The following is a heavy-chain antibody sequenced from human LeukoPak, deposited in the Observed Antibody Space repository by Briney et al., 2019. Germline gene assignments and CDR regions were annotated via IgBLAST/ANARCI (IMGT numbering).Heavy chain of an antibody. J-gene: IGHJ4*02. CDR3: ARDPYLGYCSSTSCINEVYFDY. CDR1: GFTFSSYS. CDR2: ISSSSSYI. V-gene: IGHV3-21*01. D-gene: IGHD2-2*01. Sequence: PGGSLRLSCAASGFTFSSYSMNWVRQAPGKGLEWVSSISSSSSYIYYADSVKGRFTISRDNAKNSLYLQMNSLRAEDTAVYYCARDPYLGYCSSTSCINEVYFDYWGQGTLVIVSS.